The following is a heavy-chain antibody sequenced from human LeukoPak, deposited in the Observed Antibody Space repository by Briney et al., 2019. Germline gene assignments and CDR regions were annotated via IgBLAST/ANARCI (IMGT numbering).Heavy chain of an antibody. Sequence: ASVKVSCKASGYTFTGYYMHWVRQAPGQGLEWMGWINPNSGGTNYAQKFQGRVTMTRDTSISTAYMELSRLRSDDTAVYYCARDFQLERRSAFDIWGQGTMVTVSS. CDR1: GYTFTGYY. CDR2: INPNSGGT. J-gene: IGHJ3*02. CDR3: ARDFQLERRSAFDI. V-gene: IGHV1-2*02. D-gene: IGHD1-1*01.